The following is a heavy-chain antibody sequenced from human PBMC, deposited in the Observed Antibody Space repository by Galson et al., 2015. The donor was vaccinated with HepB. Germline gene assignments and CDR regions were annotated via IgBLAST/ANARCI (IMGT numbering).Heavy chain of an antibody. Sequence: SVKVSCKASGGTFSSYTISWVRQAPGQGLEWMGRIIPILGIANYAQKFQGRVTITADKSTSTAYMELSSLRSEDTAVYYCAREAPDIGGFVYWGQGTLVTVSS. V-gene: IGHV1-69*04. CDR1: GGTFSSYT. D-gene: IGHD3-16*01. CDR2: IIPILGIA. CDR3: AREAPDIGGFVY. J-gene: IGHJ4*02.